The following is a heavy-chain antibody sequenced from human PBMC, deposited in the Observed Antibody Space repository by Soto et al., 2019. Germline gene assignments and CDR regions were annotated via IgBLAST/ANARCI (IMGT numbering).Heavy chain of an antibody. CDR3: ARSGLEDIVVVPAADIPENWFDP. D-gene: IGHD2-2*01. V-gene: IGHV4-31*03. CDR2: IYYSGST. Sequence: SETLSLTCTVSGGSISSGGYYWSWIRQHPGKGLEWIGYIYYSGSTYYNPSLKSRVTISVDTSKNQFSLKLSSVTAADTAVYYCARSGLEDIVVVPAADIPENWFDPWGQGTLVTVS. CDR1: GGSISSGGYY. J-gene: IGHJ5*02.